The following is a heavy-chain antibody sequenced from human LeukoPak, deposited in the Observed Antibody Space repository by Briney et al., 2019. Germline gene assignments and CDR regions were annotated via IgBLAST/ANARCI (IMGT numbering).Heavy chain of an antibody. CDR1: GGTFSSCA. Sequence: ASVEVSCKASGGTFSSCAISWVRQAPGQGVEWMGGIIPIFGTANYAQKFQGRVTITADESTSTAYMELSSLRSEDTAVYYCARDRFQRHNWNDGANYYYYYMDVWGKGTTVTISS. D-gene: IGHD1-1*01. J-gene: IGHJ6*03. CDR2: IIPIFGTA. CDR3: ARDRFQRHNWNDGANYYYYYMDV. V-gene: IGHV1-69*13.